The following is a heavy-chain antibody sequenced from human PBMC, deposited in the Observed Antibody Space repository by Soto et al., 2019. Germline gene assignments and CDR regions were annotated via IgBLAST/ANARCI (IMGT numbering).Heavy chain of an antibody. V-gene: IGHV4-4*02. D-gene: IGHD3-3*01. CDR1: GVPIASGTW. CDR2: IYHTGMT. Sequence: SETLSLTCSVSGVPIASGTWWNWVRQSPGKGLEWLGEIYHTGMTNYNPSLKSRITISVDKSKNHFSLRLTSVTAADTATYYCAKAPLGALRFLETLPDMDAWGQGTTVTVSS. CDR3: AKAPLGALRFLETLPDMDA. J-gene: IGHJ6*02.